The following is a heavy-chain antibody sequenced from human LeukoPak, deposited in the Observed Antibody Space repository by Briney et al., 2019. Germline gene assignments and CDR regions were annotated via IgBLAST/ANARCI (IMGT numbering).Heavy chain of an antibody. CDR2: ISWNSGSI. V-gene: IGHV3-9*01. D-gene: IGHD3-16*01. J-gene: IGHJ3*02. CDR1: GFTFDDYA. CDR3: AKAFHRLGEFDAFDI. Sequence: GGSLRLSCAASGFTFDDYAMHWVRQAPGKGLEWVSGISWNSGSIGYADSVKGRFTISRDNAKNSLYLQMNSLRAEDTALYYCAKAFHRLGEFDAFDIWGQGTMVTVSS.